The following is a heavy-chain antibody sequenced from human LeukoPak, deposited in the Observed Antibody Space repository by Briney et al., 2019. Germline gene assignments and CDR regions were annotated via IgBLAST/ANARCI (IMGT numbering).Heavy chain of an antibody. V-gene: IGHV4-4*02. Sequence: PSGPLSPTCAVSGGSVSSTNWWAWVRQPPGKGLEWVGEVHLDGTTNYNPSLESRLTMSVDVSENQVSLKLTSVTAADTAVYYCAREGGFYRPLDYSGQGTLVTVSS. CDR2: VHLDGTT. CDR3: AREGGFYRPLDY. J-gene: IGHJ4*02. CDR1: GGSVSSTNW. D-gene: IGHD3-3*01.